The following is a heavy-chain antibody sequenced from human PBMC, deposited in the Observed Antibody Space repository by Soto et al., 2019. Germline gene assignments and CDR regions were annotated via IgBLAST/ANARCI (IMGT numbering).Heavy chain of an antibody. J-gene: IGHJ3*02. V-gene: IGHV3-23*01. CDR3: AKWGLVTAGAFDI. CDR2: ISGSGGST. Sequence: PGGSLRLSCAASGFTFSSYAMSWVRQAPGKGLEWVSAISGSGGSTYYADSVKGRFTIFRDNSKNTLFLQMNSLRAEDTAVYYCAKWGLVTAGAFDIWGQGTMVTVSS. D-gene: IGHD2-21*02. CDR1: GFTFSSYA.